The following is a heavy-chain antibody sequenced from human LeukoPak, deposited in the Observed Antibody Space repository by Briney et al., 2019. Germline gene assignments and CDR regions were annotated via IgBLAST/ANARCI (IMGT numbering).Heavy chain of an antibody. CDR2: IDYTGST. CDR3: ARRRIPATITGSKLSSRFDT. CDR1: GESFVGYY. J-gene: IGHJ1*01. Sequence: SETLSLTCAVYGESFVGYYWAWLRQPPGKGLEWIGEIDYTGSTNYNPSLKSRMKMSVDTSKNQFSVNLNSVTAADTAFYYCARRRIPATITGSKLSSRFDTWGQGTLVTVSS. V-gene: IGHV4-34*01. D-gene: IGHD5-12*01.